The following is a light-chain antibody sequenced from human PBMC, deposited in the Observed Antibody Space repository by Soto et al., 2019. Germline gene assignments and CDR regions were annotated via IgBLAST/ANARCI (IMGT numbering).Light chain of an antibody. J-gene: IGKJ4*01. CDR3: LQYASEPLT. CDR1: QSVAKNY. V-gene: IGKV3-20*01. CDR2: GAS. Sequence: ETVLTQSPGTLYLSPRERATLSCRASQSVAKNYLAWYQHKPGQGPRLLIYGASSRATGIPDRFSGSGSGTDFTLTISRLQPEDFAVYYCLQYASEPLTFGGGTKVEI.